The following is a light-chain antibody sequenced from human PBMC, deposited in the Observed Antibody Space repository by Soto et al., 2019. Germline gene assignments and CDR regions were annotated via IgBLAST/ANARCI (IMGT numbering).Light chain of an antibody. CDR2: GNS. J-gene: IGLJ2*01. V-gene: IGLV1-40*01. Sequence: QSVLTQPPSVSGAPGQRVTISCTGSSSNIGAGADVHWYQQLPGTAPKLLIYGNSNRPSGVPDRFSGAKSGTSASLAITGRRAEDEADYYCQSYDSSLSGSVFGGGTKLTVL. CDR1: SSNIGAGAD. CDR3: QSYDSSLSGSV.